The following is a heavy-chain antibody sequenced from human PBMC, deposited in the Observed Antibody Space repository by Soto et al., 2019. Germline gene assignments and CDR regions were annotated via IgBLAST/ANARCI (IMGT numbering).Heavy chain of an antibody. CDR3: ARAVAVPADFDY. Sequence: GASVKVSCKASGYTFTGYAMHWVRQAPGQRLEWMGWINAGNGNTKYSQKFQGRVTITRDTSASAAYMELSSLSSEDTAVYYCARAVAVPADFDYWGQGTPVT. J-gene: IGHJ4*02. D-gene: IGHD6-19*01. CDR2: INAGNGNT. V-gene: IGHV1-3*01. CDR1: GYTFTGYA.